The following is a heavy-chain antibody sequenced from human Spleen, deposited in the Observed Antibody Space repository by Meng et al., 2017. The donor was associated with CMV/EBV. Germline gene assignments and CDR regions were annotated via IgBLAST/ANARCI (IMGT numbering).Heavy chain of an antibody. J-gene: IGHJ6*02. CDR2: IYPGDSDI. Sequence: KVSCKASGYSFTNYWIGWVRQMPGKGLEWMGIIYPGDSDIRYSPSFQGQVTISADKSISTAYLQWSSLKASDTAKYYCARVIEGAYGMDVWGQGTTVTVSS. D-gene: IGHD3-22*01. V-gene: IGHV5-51*01. CDR1: GYSFTNYW. CDR3: ARVIEGAYGMDV.